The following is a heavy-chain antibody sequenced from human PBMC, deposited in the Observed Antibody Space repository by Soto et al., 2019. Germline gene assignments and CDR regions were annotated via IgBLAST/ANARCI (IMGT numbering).Heavy chain of an antibody. CDR3: ASEVKCSSTSCYSHAFDI. CDR2: IIPIFGTA. J-gene: IGHJ3*02. Sequence: QVQLVQSGAEVKKPGSSVKVSCKASGGTFSSYAISWVRQAPGQGLKWMGGIIPIFGTANYAQKFQGRVTITAEKSTHTAYMELSSLVLEVTAVYYCASEVKCSSTSCYSHAFDIWGQGTMVTVSS. CDR1: GGTFSSYA. D-gene: IGHD2-2*02. V-gene: IGHV1-69*06.